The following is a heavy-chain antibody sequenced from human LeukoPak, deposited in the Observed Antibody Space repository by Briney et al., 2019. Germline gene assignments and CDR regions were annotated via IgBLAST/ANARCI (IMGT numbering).Heavy chain of an antibody. CDR3: ARGSVATIRGGSGWFDP. Sequence: ASVKVSCKASGYTFTSYYMHWVRQAPGQGLEWMGIINPSGGSTSYAQKFQGRVTMTRDMSTSTVYMELSSLRSEGTAVYYCARGSVATIRGGSGWFDPWGQGTLVTVSS. CDR1: GYTFTSYY. V-gene: IGHV1-46*01. D-gene: IGHD5-12*01. CDR2: INPSGGST. J-gene: IGHJ5*02.